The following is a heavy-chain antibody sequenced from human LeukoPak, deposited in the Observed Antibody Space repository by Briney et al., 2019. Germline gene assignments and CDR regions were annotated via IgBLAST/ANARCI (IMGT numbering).Heavy chain of an antibody. CDR2: ISSSSSYI. D-gene: IGHD3-22*01. V-gene: IGHV3-21*01. J-gene: IGHJ4*02. CDR1: GFTFSSYS. Sequence: PGGSLRLSCAASGFTFSSYSMNWVRQAPGKGLEWVSSISSSSSYIYYADSVKGRFTISRDNAKNSLYLQMNSLRAEDTAVYYCARDLYYYDSSGYYRFDHWGQGTLVTVSS. CDR3: ARDLYYYDSSGYYRFDH.